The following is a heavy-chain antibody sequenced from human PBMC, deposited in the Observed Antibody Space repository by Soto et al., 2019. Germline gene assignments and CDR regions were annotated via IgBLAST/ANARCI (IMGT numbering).Heavy chain of an antibody. D-gene: IGHD3-3*01. CDR3: ARDFIPHYDFWSGYYFAAYFDY. CDR2: INAGNGNT. J-gene: IGHJ4*02. CDR1: GYTFTSYA. V-gene: IGHV1-3*01. Sequence: ASVKVSCKASGYTFTSYAMHWVRQAPGQRLEWMGWINAGNGNTKYSQKFQGRVTITRDTSASTAYMELSSLRSEDTAVYYCARDFIPHYDFWSGYYFAAYFDYWGQGTLVTVSS.